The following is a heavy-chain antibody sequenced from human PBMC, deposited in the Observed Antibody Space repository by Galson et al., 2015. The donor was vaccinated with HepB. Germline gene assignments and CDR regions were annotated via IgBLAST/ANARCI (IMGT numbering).Heavy chain of an antibody. D-gene: IGHD3-10*01. Sequence: SLRLSCAASGFTFSSYVMNWVRQAPGKGLEWVSAISGSGGSTYYADSVNGRFTISRDNSKNTLFLQMNSLRAEDTAVYYCAKVDYGSGSYGMDVWGQGTTVTVSS. V-gene: IGHV3-23*01. CDR1: GFTFSSYV. J-gene: IGHJ6*02. CDR2: ISGSGGST. CDR3: AKVDYGSGSYGMDV.